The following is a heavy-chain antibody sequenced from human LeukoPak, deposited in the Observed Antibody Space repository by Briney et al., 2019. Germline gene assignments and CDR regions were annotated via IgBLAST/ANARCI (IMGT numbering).Heavy chain of an antibody. CDR2: ISGSGGST. V-gene: IGHV3-23*01. Sequence: GGSLRLSCAASGFTFSSHALSWVGQAPGKGLEWVSFISGSGGSTYYADSVKGRFTISRDNSKNTVYLQMNSLSAEDTAVYYCAKRRSESYNYYYMDVWGKGTTVTVSS. D-gene: IGHD3-10*01. CDR1: GFTFSSHA. CDR3: AKRRSESYNYYYMDV. J-gene: IGHJ6*03.